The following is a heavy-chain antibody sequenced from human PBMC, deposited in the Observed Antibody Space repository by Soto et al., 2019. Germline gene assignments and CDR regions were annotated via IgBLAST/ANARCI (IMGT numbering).Heavy chain of an antibody. Sequence: LRLSCAASGFTFSSYSMNWVRQAPGKGLEWVSYISSSSSTIYYADSVKGRFTISRDNAKNSLYLQMNSLRDEDTAVYYCARGGVCSSTSCYRYYYYGMDVWGQGTTVTVSS. J-gene: IGHJ6*02. V-gene: IGHV3-48*02. CDR2: ISSSSSTI. CDR1: GFTFSSYS. CDR3: ARGGVCSSTSCYRYYYYGMDV. D-gene: IGHD2-2*01.